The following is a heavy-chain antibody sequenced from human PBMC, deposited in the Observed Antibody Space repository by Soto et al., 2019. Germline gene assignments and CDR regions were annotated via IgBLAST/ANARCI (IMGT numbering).Heavy chain of an antibody. CDR1: GASFSGYQ. V-gene: IGHV4-34*01. J-gene: IGHJ6*03. Sequence: PSETLSLTCAVYGASFSGYQWTWIRHTPGKGLEWIGEINDSGNINYNPSLKSRVTISLDTPKKQISLKLSSVTAADSAVYCARGLIVWFGELSRRGGHYYYMDVWGKGTTVTVSS. D-gene: IGHD3-10*01. CDR2: INDSGNI. CDR3: ARGLIVWFGELSRRGGHYYYMDV.